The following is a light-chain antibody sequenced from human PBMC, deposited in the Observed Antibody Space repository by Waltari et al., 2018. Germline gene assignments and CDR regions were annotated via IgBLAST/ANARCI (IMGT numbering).Light chain of an antibody. J-gene: IGLJ3*02. CDR2: NTT. CDR3: VLYMGRGIRV. V-gene: IGLV8-61*01. Sequence: QTVMTQEPSFSVSPGGTVTLTCGLSSGSVSTTYYPSWYQQTPGQAPRTLIYNTTTRSSGVPDRFSGSILGNKAALTITGAQADDECDYYCVLYMGRGIRVFGGGTKLTVL. CDR1: SGSVSTTYY.